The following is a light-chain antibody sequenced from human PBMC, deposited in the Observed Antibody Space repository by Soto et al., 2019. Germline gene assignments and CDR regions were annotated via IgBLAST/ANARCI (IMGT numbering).Light chain of an antibody. Sequence: QSVLTQPASVSGSPGQSITISCAGTSSDVGSYNFFSWYQQHPGKAPKLMIYKGNKRPSGVYNRFSCSKSGNTATLTISGLQPADKADYYYCSYAGKSTIVVFGGGTKLTVL. J-gene: IGLJ2*01. CDR1: SSDVGSYNF. CDR3: CSYAGKSTIVV. CDR2: KGN. V-gene: IGLV2-23*03.